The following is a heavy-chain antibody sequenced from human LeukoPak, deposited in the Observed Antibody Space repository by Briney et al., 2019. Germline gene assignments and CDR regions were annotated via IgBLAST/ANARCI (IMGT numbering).Heavy chain of an antibody. CDR1: GFSLSTSGMC. Sequence: SGPTLVKPTQTLTLTCTFSGFSLSTSGMCVSWIRQPPGKAVEWIALIDWDDDKYYSTSLKTRLTISKDTSKNQVVLTMTNMDPVDTATYYCARILHDSSGHSAFDIWGQGTMVTVSS. D-gene: IGHD3-22*01. CDR2: IDWDDDK. J-gene: IGHJ3*02. V-gene: IGHV2-70*01. CDR3: ARILHDSSGHSAFDI.